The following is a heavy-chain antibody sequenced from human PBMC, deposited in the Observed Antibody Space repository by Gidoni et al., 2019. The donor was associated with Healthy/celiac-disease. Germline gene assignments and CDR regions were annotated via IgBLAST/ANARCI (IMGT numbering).Heavy chain of an antibody. V-gene: IGHV3-30*04. J-gene: IGHJ4*02. CDR1: GFPFSSYA. CDR2: ISYDGSNK. Sequence: QVQLVESGGGVVQPGRSLRLSCAASGFPFSSYAMHWVRPAPGKGLEWVAVISYDGSNKYYADSVKGRFTISRDNSKNTLYLQMNSLRAEDTAVYYCASPYYDFWSGYYVDYWGQGTLVTVSS. D-gene: IGHD3-3*01. CDR3: ASPYYDFWSGYYVDY.